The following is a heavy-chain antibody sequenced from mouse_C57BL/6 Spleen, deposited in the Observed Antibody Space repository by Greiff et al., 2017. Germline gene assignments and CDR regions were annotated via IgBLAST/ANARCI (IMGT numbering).Heavy chain of an antibody. CDR3: TTGRVVTTYYYAMDY. D-gene: IGHD2-2*01. CDR2: IDPENGDT. CDR1: GFNIKDDD. V-gene: IGHV14-4*01. Sequence: DVKLQESGAELVRPGASVKLSCTASGFNIKDDDMHWVKQRPEQGLEWIGWIDPENGDTEYASKFQGKATITADTSSNTAYLQLSSLTSEDTAVYYCTTGRVVTTYYYAMDYWGQGTSVTVSS. J-gene: IGHJ4*01.